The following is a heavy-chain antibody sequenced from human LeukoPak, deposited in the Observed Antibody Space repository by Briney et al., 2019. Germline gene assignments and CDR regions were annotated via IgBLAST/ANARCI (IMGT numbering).Heavy chain of an antibody. Sequence: GASVKVSCKASGGTFSDYALNWVRQAPGQGLEWMGVFIPVLGTANSTQKFQDRVSITADISTNTVYMELRSLRSDDTAVYYCARGARSSSSYYYYYYYMDVWGKGTTVTVSS. J-gene: IGHJ6*03. CDR2: FIPVLGTA. CDR1: GGTFSDYA. CDR3: ARGARSSSSYYYYYYYMDV. V-gene: IGHV1-69*10. D-gene: IGHD6-6*01.